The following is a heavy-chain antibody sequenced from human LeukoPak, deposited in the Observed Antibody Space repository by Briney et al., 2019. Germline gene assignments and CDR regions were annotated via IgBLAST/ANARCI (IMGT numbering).Heavy chain of an antibody. D-gene: IGHD3-10*01. J-gene: IGHJ5*02. CDR3: ARDSATRRFDP. V-gene: IGHV4-30-2*01. Sequence: SQTLSLTCTVSGGSISSGGYYWSWIRQPPGKGLEWIGYIYHSGSTYYNPSLKSRVTISVDTSKNQFSLRLSSVTAADTAVYYCARDSATRRFDPWGQGILVIVSS. CDR2: IYHSGST. CDR1: GGSISSGGYY.